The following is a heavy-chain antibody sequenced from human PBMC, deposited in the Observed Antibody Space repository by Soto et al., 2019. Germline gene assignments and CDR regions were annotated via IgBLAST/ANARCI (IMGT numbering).Heavy chain of an antibody. CDR1: GYTFTSYY. CDR3: ARGTGPYYDILTGYYRYYYYYGMDV. V-gene: IGHV1-8*02. CDR2: MNPNSGNT. Sequence: ASVKVSCKASGYTFTSYYMHWVRQAPGQGLEWMGWMNPNSGNTGYAQKFQGRVTMTRNTSISTAYMELSSLRSEDTAVYYCARGTGPYYDILTGYYRYYYYYGMDVWGQGTTVTVSS. D-gene: IGHD3-9*01. J-gene: IGHJ6*02.